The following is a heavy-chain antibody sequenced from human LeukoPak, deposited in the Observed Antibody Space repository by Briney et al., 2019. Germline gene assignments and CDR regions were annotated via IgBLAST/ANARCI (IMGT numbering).Heavy chain of an antibody. D-gene: IGHD2-2*01. CDR3: ARGRGVVVPAAMRFDY. Sequence: ASVKVSCKASGYTFTSYAMHRVRQAPGQRLEWMGWINAGNGNTKYSQKFQGRVTITRDTSASTAYMELSSLRSEDTAVYYCARGRGVVVPAAMRFDYWGQGTLVTVSS. CDR2: INAGNGNT. CDR1: GYTFTSYA. J-gene: IGHJ4*02. V-gene: IGHV1-3*01.